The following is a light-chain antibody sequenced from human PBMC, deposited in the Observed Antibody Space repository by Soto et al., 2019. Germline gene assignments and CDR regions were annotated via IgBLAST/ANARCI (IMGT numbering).Light chain of an antibody. J-gene: IGKJ1*01. CDR3: QQYNNWPWT. CDR1: QSVADN. CDR2: GAS. V-gene: IGKV3-15*01. Sequence: EVVMTQSPATLSVSPGERVTLSCRSSQSVADNLAWFQQKPGQGPRLLIYGASTRATGIPARFSGSGSETDFTLTISSLQSEDFAVYYCQQYNNWPWTFGQGTKVDIK.